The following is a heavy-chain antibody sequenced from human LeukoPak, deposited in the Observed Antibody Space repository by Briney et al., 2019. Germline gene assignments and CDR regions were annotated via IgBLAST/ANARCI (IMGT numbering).Heavy chain of an antibody. CDR1: GFSLSTSGVG. V-gene: IGHV2-5*01. J-gene: IGHJ4*02. D-gene: IGHD4-23*01. CDR3: AHSPERYGGSQRAADY. CDR2: IYWNDDK. Sequence: SGPTLVKPTQTLTLACTFSGFSLSTSGVGVGWIRQPPGKALEWLALIYWNDDKRYSPSLKSRLTITKDTSKNQVVLTMTNMDPVDTATYYCAHSPERYGGSQRAADYWGQGTLVTVSS.